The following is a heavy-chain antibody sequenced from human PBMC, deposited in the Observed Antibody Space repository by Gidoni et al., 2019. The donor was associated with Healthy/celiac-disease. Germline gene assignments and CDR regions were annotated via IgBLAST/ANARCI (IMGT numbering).Heavy chain of an antibody. J-gene: IGHJ4*02. D-gene: IGHD3-22*01. CDR3: ARVHLGHYSASSGYYCYY. CDR2: INHSGST. Sequence: QVQLQQWGAGLLKPSETLSLTCAVYGGAFSGYYWSWIRQPPGKGLEWIGEINHSGSTNYNPSLQRRVTISVDTSKNQFSLKLSSVTAADTAVYYCARVHLGHYSASSGYYCYYWGQGTLVTVSS. CDR1: GGAFSGYY. V-gene: IGHV4-34*01.